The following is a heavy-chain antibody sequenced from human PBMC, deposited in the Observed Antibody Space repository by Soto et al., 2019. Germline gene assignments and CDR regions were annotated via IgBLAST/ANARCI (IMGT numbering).Heavy chain of an antibody. CDR2: IYYSGGT. D-gene: IGHD3-10*01. Sequence: LQLQESGSGLVKPSQTLSLTCAVSGDSMSGGGYSWTWIRQPPGKGLEWIGYIYYSGGTSYNPSLKSRVTISVDRSKNQFSLKLMSVTAADTAVYYCVRDRGGGMDVWGQGTTVTVSS. CDR3: VRDRGGGMDV. CDR1: GDSMSGGGYS. J-gene: IGHJ6*02. V-gene: IGHV4-30-2*01.